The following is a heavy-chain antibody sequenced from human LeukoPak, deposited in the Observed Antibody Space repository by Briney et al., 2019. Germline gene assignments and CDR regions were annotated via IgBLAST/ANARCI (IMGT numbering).Heavy chain of an antibody. CDR3: AKRGVVIRVILVGFHKEAYYFDS. CDR2: ISDGTTFSDGGTT. J-gene: IGHJ4*02. Sequence: GGSLRLSCAASGFTVSSNYMGWVRQAPGKGLEGVSVISDGTTFSDGGTTYCTDSVKGRFTIPRDTSTTTLYLQMNSLRADETAVYFCAKRGVVIRVILVGFHKEAYYFDSWGQGALVTVSS. CDR1: GFTVSSNY. D-gene: IGHD3-22*01. V-gene: IGHV3-53*05.